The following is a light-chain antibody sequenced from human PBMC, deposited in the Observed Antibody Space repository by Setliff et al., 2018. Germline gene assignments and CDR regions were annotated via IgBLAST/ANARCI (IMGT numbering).Light chain of an antibody. J-gene: IGLJ1*01. CDR2: DVT. Sequence: QSVLAQPASVSGSPGQSITISCTGISSDIHGFSYVSWYQQHPDKAPKLLIYDVTYRPSGVSDRFSASMSGNTASLTISGLQAEDEGDYYCSSYTARSAVFGPGTKGTV. V-gene: IGLV2-14*03. CDR3: SSYTARSAV. CDR1: SSDIHGFSY.